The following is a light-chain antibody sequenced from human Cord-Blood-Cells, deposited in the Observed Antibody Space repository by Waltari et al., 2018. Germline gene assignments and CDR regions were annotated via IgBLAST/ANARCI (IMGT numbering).Light chain of an antibody. CDR1: SSDVGGYNY. V-gene: IGLV2-11*01. CDR2: DVR. J-gene: IGLJ3*02. Sequence: QSALTQPRPVSGSPGQSVTISCTGTSSDVGGYNYVSWYQQHPGTAPILMIYDVRKRPSGVPDRFSGSKSGNTASLTISRLEDEDEADYCCCSDGGSWVFGGGTKLTVL. CDR3: CSDGGSWV.